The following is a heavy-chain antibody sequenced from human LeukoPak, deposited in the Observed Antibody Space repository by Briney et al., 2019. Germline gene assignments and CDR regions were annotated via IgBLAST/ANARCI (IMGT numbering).Heavy chain of an antibody. D-gene: IGHD2-2*01. J-gene: IGHJ3*02. Sequence: SETLSLTCTVSGGSISSGGYYWRWIRQHPGKGLEWIGYIYYSGSTYYNPSLKSRVTISVDTSKNRFSLKLSSVTAADTAVYYCARGGIVVVPAHAPDAFDIWGQGTMVTVSS. CDR1: GGSISSGGYY. CDR3: ARGGIVVVPAHAPDAFDI. CDR2: IYYSGST. V-gene: IGHV4-31*03.